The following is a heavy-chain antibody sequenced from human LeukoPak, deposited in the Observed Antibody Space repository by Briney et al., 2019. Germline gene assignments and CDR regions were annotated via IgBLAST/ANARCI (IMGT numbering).Heavy chain of an antibody. CDR3: ARAGPARPSYSSGWGGYYYYYGMDV. D-gene: IGHD6-19*01. Sequence: SETLPLTCTVSGGSISSYYWSWIRQPPGKGLEWIGYIYYSGSTNYNPSLKSRVTISVDTSKNQFSLKLSSVTAADTAVYYCARAGPARPSYSSGWGGYYYYYGMDVWGQGTTVTVSS. V-gene: IGHV4-59*01. CDR1: GGSISSYY. CDR2: IYYSGST. J-gene: IGHJ6*02.